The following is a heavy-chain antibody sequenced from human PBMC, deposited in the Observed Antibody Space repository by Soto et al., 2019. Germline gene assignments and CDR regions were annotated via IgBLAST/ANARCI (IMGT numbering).Heavy chain of an antibody. V-gene: IGHV1-3*01. CDR1: GDTFTKYG. J-gene: IGHJ6*02. Sequence: ASVKVSCKASGDTFTKYGIHWVRQAPGQRLEWMGWINVGYGYTKYSQNFQGRVTISRDTSASTAYMELSSLRSEDTAVYYCAREYIYTVMAEGYGLDVWGQGTTVTVSS. CDR2: INVGYGYT. CDR3: AREYIYTVMAEGYGLDV. D-gene: IGHD4-4*01.